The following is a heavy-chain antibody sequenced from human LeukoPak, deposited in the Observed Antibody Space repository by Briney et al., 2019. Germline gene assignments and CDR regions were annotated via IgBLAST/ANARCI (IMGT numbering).Heavy chain of an antibody. CDR1: GFTFSSYA. V-gene: IGHV3-30*04. D-gene: IGHD6-13*01. J-gene: IGHJ4*02. CDR2: ISYDGSNK. Sequence: GRSLRLSCAASGFTFSSYAMHWVRQAPGKGLEWVAVISYDGSNKYYADSVKGRFTISRDNSKNTLYLQMNSLRAEDTAVYYCARDLGGQQLVADCFDYWGQGTLVTVSS. CDR3: ARDLGGQQLVADCFDY.